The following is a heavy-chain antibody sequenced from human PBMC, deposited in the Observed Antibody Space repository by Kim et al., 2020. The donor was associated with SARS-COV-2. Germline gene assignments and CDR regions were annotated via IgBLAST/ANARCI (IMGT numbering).Heavy chain of an antibody. V-gene: IGHV1-2*06. CDR2: INPNSGGT. CDR1: GYTFTGYY. D-gene: IGHD6-19*01. Sequence: ASVKVSCKASGYTFTGYYMHWVRQAPGQGLEWMGRINPNSGGTNYAQKFQGRVTMTRDTSISTAYMELSRLRSDDTAVYYCARGRLYSSGWSGARDYWGQGTLVTVSS. CDR3: ARGRLYSSGWSGARDY. J-gene: IGHJ4*02.